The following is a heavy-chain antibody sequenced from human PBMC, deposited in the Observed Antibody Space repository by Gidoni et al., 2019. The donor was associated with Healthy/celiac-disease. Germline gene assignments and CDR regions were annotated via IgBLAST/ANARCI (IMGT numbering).Heavy chain of an antibody. D-gene: IGHD6-13*01. CDR3: ARRGYSSSWSFDY. J-gene: IGHJ4*02. Sequence: STNYNPSLKSRVTISVDTSKNQFSLKLSSVTAADTAVYYCARRGYSSSWSFDYWGQGTLVTVSS. V-gene: IGHV4-59*01. CDR2: ST.